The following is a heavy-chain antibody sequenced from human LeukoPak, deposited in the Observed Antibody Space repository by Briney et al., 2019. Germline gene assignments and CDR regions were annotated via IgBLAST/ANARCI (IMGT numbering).Heavy chain of an antibody. CDR2: ISSSSSTI. V-gene: IGHV3-48*01. D-gene: IGHD3-3*01. J-gene: IGHJ4*02. CDR1: GFTFSSYS. CDR3: ASLSQLRFLEWLSPFNDRDY. Sequence: PGGSLRLSCAASGFTFSSYSMNWVRQAPGKGLEWVSYISSSSSTIYYADSVKGRFTISRDNAKNSLYLQMNSLRAEDTAVYYCASLSQLRFLEWLSPFNDRDYWGQGTLVIVSS.